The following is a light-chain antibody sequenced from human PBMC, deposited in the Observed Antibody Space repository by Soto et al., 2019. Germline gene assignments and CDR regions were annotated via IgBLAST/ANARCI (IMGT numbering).Light chain of an antibody. V-gene: IGKV1-6*01. CDR3: LQDHSYPWT. Sequence: ALQLTQSPSSLSASVGDRVSITCRASQGIRNDLGWYQHKPGKAPKLLIHGASSLQSGVPSRFSGSASGTEFTLTISSLQPEDLASYYCLQDHSYPWTFGQGTKVDIK. CDR2: GAS. J-gene: IGKJ1*01. CDR1: QGIRND.